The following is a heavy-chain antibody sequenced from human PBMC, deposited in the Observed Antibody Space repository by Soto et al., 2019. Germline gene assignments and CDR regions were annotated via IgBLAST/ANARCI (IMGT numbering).Heavy chain of an antibody. D-gene: IGHD3-9*01. CDR3: ANRVYDILTGFYRQLGAVNRRYYYYGMDV. Sequence: GASVKVSCKASGGTFSSYAISWVRQAPGQGLEWMGGIIPIFGTANYAQKFQGRVTVTADESTSTAYMELSSLRSEDTAVYYCANRVYDILTGFYRQLGAVNRRYYYYGMDVWGQGTTVTVSS. V-gene: IGHV1-69*13. CDR1: GGTFSSYA. J-gene: IGHJ6*02. CDR2: IIPIFGTA.